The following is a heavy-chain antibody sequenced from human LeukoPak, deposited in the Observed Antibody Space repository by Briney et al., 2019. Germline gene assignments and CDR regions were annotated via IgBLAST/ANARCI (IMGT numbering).Heavy chain of an antibody. CDR3: ARGGSSAPSPNFDY. CDR1: GYTFADYG. V-gene: IGHV1-18*01. J-gene: IGHJ4*02. CDR2: ITPYNGNT. Sequence: GSSVTDSCMATGYTFADYGLSWVRQAPGQGLEWMGWITPYNGNTNFAQKFQGRVTMTKDSSTNTFYMELTSLRSDDTAVYYCARGGSSAPSPNFDYWGQGALVTVSS. D-gene: IGHD2-15*01.